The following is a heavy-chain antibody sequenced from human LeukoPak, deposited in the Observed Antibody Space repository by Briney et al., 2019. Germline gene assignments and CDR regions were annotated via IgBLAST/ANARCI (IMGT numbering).Heavy chain of an antibody. CDR2: IKQDGSEK. CDR3: TRGNGNYPFDF. D-gene: IGHD3-22*01. CDR1: GFTFSSYW. V-gene: IGHV3-7*03. J-gene: IGHJ4*02. Sequence: GGSLRLSCAASGFTFSSYWMSWVRQAPGKGLEWVANIKQDGSEKYYVDSVKGRFTISRDNAKNSLFLQMNSLRVEDTAFYYCTRGNGNYPFDFWGQGTLVTVSS.